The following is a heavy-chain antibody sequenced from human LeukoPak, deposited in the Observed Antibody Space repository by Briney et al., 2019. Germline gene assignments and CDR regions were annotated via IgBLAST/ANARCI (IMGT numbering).Heavy chain of an antibody. CDR3: ARGSSITIFGVVIIYGMDV. D-gene: IGHD3-3*01. J-gene: IGHJ6*02. CDR1: GFTFSSYS. Sequence: GGSLRLSCAASGFTFSSYSMNWVRQAPGKGLEWVSSISSSSSYIYYADSVKGRFTISRDNAKNSLYLQMNSLRAEDTAVYYCARGSSITIFGVVIIYGMDVWGQGTTVTVSS. V-gene: IGHV3-21*04. CDR2: ISSSSSYI.